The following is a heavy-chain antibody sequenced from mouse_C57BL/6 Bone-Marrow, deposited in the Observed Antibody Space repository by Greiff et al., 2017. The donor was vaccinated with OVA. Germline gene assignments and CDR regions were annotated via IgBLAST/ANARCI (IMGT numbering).Heavy chain of an antibody. D-gene: IGHD2-5*01. V-gene: IGHV5-6*01. CDR2: ISSGGSYT. J-gene: IGHJ2*01. CDR1: GFTFSSYG. Sequence: EVKLMESGGDLVKPGGSLKLSCAASGFTFSSYGMSWVRQTPDKRLEWVATISSGGSYTYYPDSVKGRFTISRDNAKNTLYLQMSSLKSEDTAMYYCARAGVYYSNYVDYWGQGTTLTVSS. CDR3: ARAGVYYSNYVDY.